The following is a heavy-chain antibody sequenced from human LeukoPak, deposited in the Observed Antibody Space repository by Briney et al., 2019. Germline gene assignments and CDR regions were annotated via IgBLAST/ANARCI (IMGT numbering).Heavy chain of an antibody. J-gene: IGHJ5*02. D-gene: IGHD5/OR15-5a*01. CDR1: GGSFSGYY. CDR2: INHSGSS. Sequence: KPSETLSLTCAVYGGSFSGYYWSWIRQSPGQGLEWIGEINHSGSSDYNPSLKSRVTISLDSSKNQFSLMLTSVTAADTAIYFCARFVYGLFDPWGQGTLVTVSS. CDR3: ARFVYGLFDP. V-gene: IGHV4-34*01.